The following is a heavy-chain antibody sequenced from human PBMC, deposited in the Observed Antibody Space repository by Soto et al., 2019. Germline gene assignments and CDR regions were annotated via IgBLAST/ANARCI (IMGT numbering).Heavy chain of an antibody. D-gene: IGHD4-17*01. CDR1: GFTFSNYG. J-gene: IGHJ4*02. CDR2: ISYHGSDK. CDR3: AKDHLTTTVTTVGY. Sequence: QVQLVESGGGVVQPGRSLRLSCAASGFTFSNYGMHWVRQAPGKGLEWVAVISYHGSDKYYADSVKARFTISRDNSKITLYLQMDSLRAEDTAVYYCAKDHLTTTVTTVGYWGQGTLVTVSS. V-gene: IGHV3-30*18.